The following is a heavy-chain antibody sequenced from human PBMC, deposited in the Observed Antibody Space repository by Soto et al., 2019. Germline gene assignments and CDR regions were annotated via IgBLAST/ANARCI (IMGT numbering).Heavy chain of an antibody. Sequence: QAHLVQSGPEVKKPGASVKVSCKGSGYIFTSYGIAWVRQAPGQGLEWMGWISAHNGKTEYAQKFQGRVTVTRDTSTSTAYLELRSLRSDDTALYYCARGRYGDYWGQGDLVTVSS. CDR2: ISAHNGKT. CDR3: ARGRYGDY. J-gene: IGHJ4*02. D-gene: IGHD4-17*01. CDR1: GYIFTSYG. V-gene: IGHV1-18*01.